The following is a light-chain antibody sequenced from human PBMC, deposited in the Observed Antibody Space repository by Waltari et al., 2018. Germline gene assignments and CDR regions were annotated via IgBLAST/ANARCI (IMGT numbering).Light chain of an antibody. CDR2: CAS. Sequence: EIVMTQSPATLSVSPGERANLSCRASQSVSSNLAWYQQKPGQAPRLLIYCASTRATGIPARFSGSGSGTEFTLTISSLQSEDFAVYYCQQYNNWPPWTFGQGTKVEIK. V-gene: IGKV3-15*01. CDR1: QSVSSN. J-gene: IGKJ1*01. CDR3: QQYNNWPPWT.